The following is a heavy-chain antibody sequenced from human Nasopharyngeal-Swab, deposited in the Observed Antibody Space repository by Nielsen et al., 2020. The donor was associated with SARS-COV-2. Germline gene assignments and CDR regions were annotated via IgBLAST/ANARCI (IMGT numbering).Heavy chain of an antibody. V-gene: IGHV3-64D*06. CDR1: GFTFSSYA. CDR3: VKARITIFGVVISSYYYYGMDV. CDR2: ISSNGGST. J-gene: IGHJ6*02. D-gene: IGHD3-3*01. Sequence: GESLKISCSASGFTFSSYAMHWVRQAPGEGLEYVSAISSNGGSTYYADSVKGRFTISRDNSKNTLYLQMSSLRAEDTAVYYCVKARITIFGVVISSYYYYGMDVWGQGTTVTVSS.